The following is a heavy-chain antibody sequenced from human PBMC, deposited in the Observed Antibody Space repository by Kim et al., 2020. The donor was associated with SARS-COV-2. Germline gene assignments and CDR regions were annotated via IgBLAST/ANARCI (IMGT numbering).Heavy chain of an antibody. CDR2: ISYDGSNK. J-gene: IGHJ5*02. CDR3: AKSFISHSSGS. CDR1: GFTFSSYG. V-gene: IGHV3-30*18. Sequence: GGSLRLSCAASGFTFSSYGMHWVRQAPGKGLEWVAVISYDGSNKYYADSVKGRFTISRDNSKNTLYLQMNSLRAEDTAVYYCAKSFISHSSGSWGQGTLVTVSS. D-gene: IGHD6-19*01.